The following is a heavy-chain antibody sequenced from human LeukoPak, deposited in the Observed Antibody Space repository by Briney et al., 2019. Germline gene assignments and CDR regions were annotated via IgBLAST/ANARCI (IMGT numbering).Heavy chain of an antibody. CDR2: IYYSGST. V-gene: IGHV4-39*07. Sequence: PSETLSLTCTVSGGSISSSSYYWGWIPQPPGKGLEWIGSIYYSGSTYYNPSLKRRVTISVDTSKNQFSLKLSSVTAADTAVYYCARVCEYQLLDYWGQGTLVTVSS. CDR1: GGSISSSSYY. J-gene: IGHJ4*02. D-gene: IGHD2-2*01. CDR3: ARVCEYQLLDY.